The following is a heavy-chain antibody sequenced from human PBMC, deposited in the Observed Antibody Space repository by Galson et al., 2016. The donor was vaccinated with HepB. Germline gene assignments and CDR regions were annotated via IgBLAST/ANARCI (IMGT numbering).Heavy chain of an antibody. Sequence: SLRLSCAGSGFDFSSFAMSWVRRPPGKGLEWVSGVYGHGVSPFYADSVRGRFIISRDNSKNTLFLQMNSLRAEDTAEYYCAKMSGHPTESYYMGVWGKGTTVTVSS. CDR3: AKMSGHPTESYYMGV. CDR2: VYGHGVSP. V-gene: IGHV3-23*01. CDR1: GFDFSSFA. D-gene: IGHD1-26*01. J-gene: IGHJ6*03.